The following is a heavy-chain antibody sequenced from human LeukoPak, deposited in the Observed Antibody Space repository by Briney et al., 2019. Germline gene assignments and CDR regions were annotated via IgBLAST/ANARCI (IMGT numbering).Heavy chain of an antibody. CDR3: ARQSIPRYSSSWYYFYY. Sequence: GRSLRLSCAASGFTFSSYAMHWVRQAPGKGLEWVALISYDESNKYYADSAKGRFTISRDNSKNTLYLQMNSLRAEDTAVYYCARQSIPRYSSSWYYFYYWGQGTLVTVSP. J-gene: IGHJ4*02. CDR1: GFTFSSYA. V-gene: IGHV3-30*04. CDR2: ISYDESNK. D-gene: IGHD6-13*01.